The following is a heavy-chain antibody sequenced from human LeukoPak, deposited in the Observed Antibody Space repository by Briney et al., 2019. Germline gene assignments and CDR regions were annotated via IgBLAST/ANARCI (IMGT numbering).Heavy chain of an antibody. J-gene: IGHJ4*02. CDR1: GGSISSGGYY. CDR3: ARVGSYYDVERAFDY. CDR2: IYYSGST. V-gene: IGHV4-31*03. Sequence: SETLSLTCTVSGGSISSGGYYWSWIRQHPGKGLEWIGYIYYSGSTYYNPSLKSRVTISVDTSKNQFSLKLSSVTAADTAVYYCARVGSYYDVERAFDYWGQGTLVTVSS. D-gene: IGHD3-10*01.